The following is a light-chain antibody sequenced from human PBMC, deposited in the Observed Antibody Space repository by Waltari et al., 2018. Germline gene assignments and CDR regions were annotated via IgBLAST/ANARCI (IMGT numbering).Light chain of an antibody. CDR3: QQYALLPPTWT. J-gene: IGKJ1*01. Sequence: DIQMTQSPSSLSASVGDRVTSPCQASQDINKFLNWFQQKPGKAPKPLIYDASNLEAGVPSRFSGSGSGTDFTFTISSLQPEDIGTYYCQQYALLPPTWTFGQGTKVELK. CDR1: QDINKF. V-gene: IGKV1-33*01. CDR2: DAS.